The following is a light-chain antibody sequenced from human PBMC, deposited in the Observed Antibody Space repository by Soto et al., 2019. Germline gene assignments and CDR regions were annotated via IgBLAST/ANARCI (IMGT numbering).Light chain of an antibody. Sequence: EIVLTQSPGTLSLSPVEIATLYCISIQSVSIYLAWYQQRPGQAPGLLIYDTSTRASGVPDRFSGSGSGTDFTLTISRLEPEDFAVYYCQHYVSPPINCGQGTRLEIK. CDR2: DTS. J-gene: IGKJ5*01. CDR3: QHYVSPPIN. CDR1: QSVSIY. V-gene: IGKV3-20*01.